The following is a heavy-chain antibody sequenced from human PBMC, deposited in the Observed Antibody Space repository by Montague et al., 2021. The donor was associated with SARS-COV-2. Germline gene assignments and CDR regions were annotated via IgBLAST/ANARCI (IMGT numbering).Heavy chain of an antibody. CDR3: ARGRYSSSWYGAKNWFDP. D-gene: IGHD6-13*01. Sequence: SETLSLTCAVYGRSFSGYYWSWIRQPPGKGLEWIGEINHSGSTNYNPSLKSRVTISVDTSKNQFSLKLSSVTAANTAVYYCARGRYSSSWYGAKNWFDPWGQGTLVTVSS. J-gene: IGHJ5*02. CDR2: INHSGST. CDR1: GRSFSGYY. V-gene: IGHV4-34*01.